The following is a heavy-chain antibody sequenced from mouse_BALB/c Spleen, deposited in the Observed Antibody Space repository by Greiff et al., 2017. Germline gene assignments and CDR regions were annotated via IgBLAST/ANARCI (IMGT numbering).Heavy chain of an antibody. D-gene: IGHD3-3*01. J-gene: IGHJ3*01. CDR1: GYTFTSYW. CDR3: ARGLGDAWFAY. CDR2: INPSNGRT. Sequence: QVQLQQSGPELMKPGASVKISCKASGYTFTSYWMHWVKQRPGQGLEWIGEINPSNGRTNYNEKFKSKATLTVDKSSSTAYMQLSSLTSEDSAVYYCARGLGDAWFAYWGQGTLVTVSA. V-gene: IGHV1S81*02.